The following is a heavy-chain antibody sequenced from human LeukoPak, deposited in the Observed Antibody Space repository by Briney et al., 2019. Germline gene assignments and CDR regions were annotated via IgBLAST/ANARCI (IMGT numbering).Heavy chain of an antibody. V-gene: IGHV3-48*01. D-gene: IGHD2-2*01. CDR2: ISSSSSTI. CDR1: GFTFSSYS. J-gene: IGHJ6*02. CDR3: AGGPVVPAAKYYYYYYGMDV. Sequence: GGSLRLSCAASGFTFSSYSMNWVRQAPGKGLEWVSYISSSSSTIYYADSVKGRFTISRDNAKNSLYLQMNSLRAEDMAVYYCAGGPVVPAAKYYYYYYGMDVWGQGTTVTVSS.